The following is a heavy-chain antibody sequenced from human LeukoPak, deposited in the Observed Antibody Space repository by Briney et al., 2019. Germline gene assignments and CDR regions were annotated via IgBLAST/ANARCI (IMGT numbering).Heavy chain of an antibody. Sequence: SETLSLTCTVSGGSISSGGYYWSWLRQHPGKGLEWIGYIYYSGSTYYNPSLKSRVTISVDTSKNQFSLKLSSVTAADTAVYYCAKDSDSNGYHLGRYYWGQGALVTVSS. D-gene: IGHD3-22*01. V-gene: IGHV4-31*03. J-gene: IGHJ4*02. CDR3: AKDSDSNGYHLGRYY. CDR2: IYYSGST. CDR1: GGSISSGGYY.